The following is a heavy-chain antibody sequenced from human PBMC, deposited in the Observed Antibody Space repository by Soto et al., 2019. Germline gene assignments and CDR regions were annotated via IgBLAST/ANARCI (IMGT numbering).Heavy chain of an antibody. V-gene: IGHV3-30*18. Sequence: VGSLRLSCAASGFTFSSYGMHWVRQAPGKGLEWVAVISYDGSNKYYADSVKGRFTISRDNSKNTLYLQMNSLRAEDTAVYYCAKEVPAATYYYYYYGMDVWGQGTTVTVSS. D-gene: IGHD2-2*01. CDR1: GFTFSSYG. J-gene: IGHJ6*02. CDR3: AKEVPAATYYYYYYGMDV. CDR2: ISYDGSNK.